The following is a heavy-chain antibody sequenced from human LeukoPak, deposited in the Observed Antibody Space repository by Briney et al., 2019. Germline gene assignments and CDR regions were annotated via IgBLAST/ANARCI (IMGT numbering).Heavy chain of an antibody. CDR3: AKGGTSFGRDGYNCDY. CDR1: GFTFSSYG. Sequence: GGSLRLSCAASGFTFSSYGMHWVRQAPGKGLEWVAFIRYDGSNKYYADSVKGRFTISRDNSKNTLYLQMNSLRAEDTAVYYCAKGGTSFGRDGYNCDYWGQGTLVTVSS. J-gene: IGHJ4*02. D-gene: IGHD5-24*01. V-gene: IGHV3-30*02. CDR2: IRYDGSNK.